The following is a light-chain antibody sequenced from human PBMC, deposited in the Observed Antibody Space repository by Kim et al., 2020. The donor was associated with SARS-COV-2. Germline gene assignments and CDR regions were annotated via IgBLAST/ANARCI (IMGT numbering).Light chain of an antibody. V-gene: IGKV1-12*01. CDR1: QGIGSW. CDR3: YQSNSFSPLT. Sequence: DIQMTQSPSSVSASIGDRVTITCRASQGIGSWLAWYQQKPGRAPNLLMYGTSSLQINVPSRFSGRGSGTDFTLTISSLQPEDFATYYCYQSNSFSPLTFGGGTKVDIK. CDR2: GTS. J-gene: IGKJ4*01.